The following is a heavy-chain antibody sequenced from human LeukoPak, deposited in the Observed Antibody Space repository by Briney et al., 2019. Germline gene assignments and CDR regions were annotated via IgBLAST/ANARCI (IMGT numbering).Heavy chain of an antibody. D-gene: IGHD3-22*01. CDR3: ARGRSIYYDSSGLFLDY. CDR1: GFTFSSYG. CDR2: ISDDGTRK. Sequence: GGSLRLSCAASGFTFSSYGIHWVRLAPGKGLEWVAVISDDGTRKYYADSVQGRFTISRDNAKNTLYLQMNSLRAKDTAVYYCARGRSIYYDSSGLFLDYWGQGTLVTVSS. V-gene: IGHV3-30*03. J-gene: IGHJ4*02.